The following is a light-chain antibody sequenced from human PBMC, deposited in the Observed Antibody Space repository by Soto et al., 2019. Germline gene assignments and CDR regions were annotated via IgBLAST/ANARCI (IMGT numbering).Light chain of an antibody. Sequence: DIVMTQSPDSLAVSLGERATINCKSSQSVLYSSNNKNYLAWYQQKPGKPPKLLIYWASTRESGVPDRFSGSGSGTDFTLTISSLQAEDVAVYSCQQYYSAPLTFGGGTKVEIK. J-gene: IGKJ4*01. V-gene: IGKV4-1*01. CDR3: QQYYSAPLT. CDR2: WAS. CDR1: QSVLYSSNNKNY.